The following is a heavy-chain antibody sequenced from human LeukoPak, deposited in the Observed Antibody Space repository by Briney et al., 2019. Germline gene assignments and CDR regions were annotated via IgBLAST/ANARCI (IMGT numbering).Heavy chain of an antibody. CDR1: GYTFTCYY. Sequence: ASVKVSCKASGYTFTCYYMHWVRQAPGQGLEWMGWINPNSGGTNYAQKFQGRVTMTRDTSISTAYMELSRLRSDDTAVYYCARFGERYCSGGSPCYYMDVWGKGTTVTISS. CDR3: ARFGERYCSGGSPCYYMDV. D-gene: IGHD2-15*01. J-gene: IGHJ6*03. CDR2: INPNSGGT. V-gene: IGHV1-2*02.